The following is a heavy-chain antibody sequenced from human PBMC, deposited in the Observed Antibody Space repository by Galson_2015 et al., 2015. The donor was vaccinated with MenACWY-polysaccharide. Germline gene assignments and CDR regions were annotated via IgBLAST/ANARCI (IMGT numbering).Heavy chain of an antibody. CDR3: AKELSLGVSGTPGDY. D-gene: IGHD6-19*01. V-gene: IGHV3-23*01. J-gene: IGHJ4*02. Sequence: SLRLSCAASGFTFSSYAMSWVRQAPGKGLEWVSTISGSGGSTYYADSVKGRFTISRDNPKNTLYLQMNSLRAEATAVYYCAKELSLGVSGTPGDYWGQGTLVTVSS. CDR2: ISGSGGST. CDR1: GFTFSSYA.